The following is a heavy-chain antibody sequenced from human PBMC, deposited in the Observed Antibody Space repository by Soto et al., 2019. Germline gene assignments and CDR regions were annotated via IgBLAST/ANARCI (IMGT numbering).Heavy chain of an antibody. J-gene: IGHJ4*02. CDR2: IKQDGSEE. D-gene: IGHD5-18*01. V-gene: IGHV3-7*01. Sequence: EVQLVESGGDLVQPGGSLRLSCAASGFTFSSHWMSWVRKAPGKGLEWVANIKQDGSEEYYVDSVKGRFTMSRDNAKNSLFLHMKSLRAEDTAVYYCARIAWIRVWWDCGGQGTLVTVSS. CDR3: ARIAWIRVWWDC. CDR1: GFTFSSHW.